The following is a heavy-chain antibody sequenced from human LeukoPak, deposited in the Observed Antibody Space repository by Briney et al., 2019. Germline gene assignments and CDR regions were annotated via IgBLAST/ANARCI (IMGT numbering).Heavy chain of an antibody. CDR2: MNPNSGNT. D-gene: IGHD3-22*01. CDR3: AREEPYDSTINWFDP. CDR1: GYTFTSYD. V-gene: IGHV1-8*01. J-gene: IGHJ5*02. Sequence: ASVKVSCKASGYTFTSYDINWVRQATGQGLEWMGWMNPNSGNTGYAQKFQGRVTMTRNTSISTAHMELSSLRSEDTAVYYCAREEPYDSTINWFDPWGQGTLVTVSS.